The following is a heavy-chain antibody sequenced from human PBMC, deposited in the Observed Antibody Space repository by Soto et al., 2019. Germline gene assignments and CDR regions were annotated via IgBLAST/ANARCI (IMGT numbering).Heavy chain of an antibody. Sequence: QVQLVESGGGVVQPGRSLRLSCAASGFTFTSYGMHWVRQAPGKGLEWVAVISYDGNDEQYADSVKGRFAISRDKSKNSLYLQMYSLRADDTAVYSCAKARGEMATPALGNWGQGTLVTVSS. D-gene: IGHD5-12*01. CDR3: AKARGEMATPALGN. V-gene: IGHV3-30*18. CDR1: GFTFTSYG. J-gene: IGHJ4*02. CDR2: ISYDGNDE.